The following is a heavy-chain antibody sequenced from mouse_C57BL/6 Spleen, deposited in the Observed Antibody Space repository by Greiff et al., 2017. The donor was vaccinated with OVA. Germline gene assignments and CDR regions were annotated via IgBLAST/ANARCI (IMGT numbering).Heavy chain of an antibody. CDR1: GFTFSDYG. Sequence: EVKVVESGGGLVKPGGSLKLSCAASGFTFSDYGMHWVRQAPEKGLEWVAYISSGSSTIYYADTVKGRFTISRDNAKNTLFLQMTSLRSEDTAMYYCARGAYDYDAAWFAYWGQGTLVTVSA. CDR2: ISSGSSTI. J-gene: IGHJ3*01. V-gene: IGHV5-17*01. CDR3: ARGAYDYDAAWFAY. D-gene: IGHD2-4*01.